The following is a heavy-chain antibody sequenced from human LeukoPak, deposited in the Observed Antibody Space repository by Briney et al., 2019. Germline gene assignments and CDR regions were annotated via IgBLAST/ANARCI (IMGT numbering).Heavy chain of an antibody. V-gene: IGHV3-23*01. CDR3: AREYYYDSSGYGSFGY. CDR2: ISGSGGST. Sequence: PGGSLRLSCAASGFTFSSYAMSWVRQAPGKGLEWVSAISGSGGSTYYADSVKGRFTISRDNSKNTLYLQMSSLRAEDTAVYYCAREYYYDSSGYGSFGYWGQGTLVTVSS. D-gene: IGHD3-22*01. CDR1: GFTFSSYA. J-gene: IGHJ4*02.